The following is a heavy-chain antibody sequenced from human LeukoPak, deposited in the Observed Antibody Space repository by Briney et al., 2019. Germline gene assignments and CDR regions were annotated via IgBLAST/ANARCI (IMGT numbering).Heavy chain of an antibody. CDR1: GGSVSSGSYY. V-gene: IGHV2-70*01. D-gene: IGHD3-22*01. Sequence: TLSLTCTVSGGSVSSGSYYWSWIRQPPGKALEWLALIDWDDDKYYSTSLKTRLTISKDTSKNQVVLTITNMDPVDTATYYCARTTYYYDSSGYYSKVFDYWGQGTLVTVSS. CDR2: IDWDDDK. J-gene: IGHJ4*02. CDR3: ARTTYYYDSSGYYSKVFDY.